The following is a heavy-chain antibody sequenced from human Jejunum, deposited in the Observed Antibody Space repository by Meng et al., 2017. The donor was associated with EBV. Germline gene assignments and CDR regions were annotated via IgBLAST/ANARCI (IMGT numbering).Heavy chain of an antibody. CDR3: TTTIVGVTKENY. J-gene: IGHJ4*02. CDR1: GFTFSNVW. D-gene: IGHD1-26*01. Sequence: EVQLVGSGGGLEKPGGSLRLSCAASGFTFSNVWMSWVRQAPGKGLEWVGRIKTKTDGGTTDYAAPVKGRFTISRDDSKNTLYLQMNSLKIEDTAVYYCTTTIVGVTKENYWGQGTLVTVSS. CDR2: IKTKTDGGTT. V-gene: IGHV3-15*01.